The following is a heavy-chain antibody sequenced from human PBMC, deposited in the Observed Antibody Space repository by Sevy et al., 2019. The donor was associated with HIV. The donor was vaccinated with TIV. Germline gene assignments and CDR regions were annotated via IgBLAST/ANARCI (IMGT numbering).Heavy chain of an antibody. CDR3: ASHYYDTTGYYYPLDY. Sequence: GGSLRLSCTASGFTFSTYAMYWVRQAPGKGLEWVAVISDHGNNKDYADSVKGRFTVSRDDSKNTLYLQMYSLRAEDTAVYYCASHYYDTTGYYYPLDYWGQGTLVTVSS. CDR1: GFTFSTYA. J-gene: IGHJ4*02. D-gene: IGHD3-22*01. V-gene: IGHV3-30*04. CDR2: ISDHGNNK.